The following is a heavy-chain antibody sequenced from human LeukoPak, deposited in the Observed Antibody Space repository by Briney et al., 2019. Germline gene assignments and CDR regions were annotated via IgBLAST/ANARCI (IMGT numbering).Heavy chain of an antibody. CDR3: ARGSGNCHGDCCYGYYMDV. V-gene: IGHV4-34*01. CDR1: GGSFSGYY. J-gene: IGHJ6*03. Sequence: SETLSLTCAVYGGSFSGYYWSWIRQPPGKGLEWIGEINHSGSTNYNPSLKSRVTISVDTSKNQFSLKLSSVTAADTALYYCARGSGNCHGDCCYGYYMDVWGKGTTVTVSS. D-gene: IGHD2-15*01. CDR2: INHSGST.